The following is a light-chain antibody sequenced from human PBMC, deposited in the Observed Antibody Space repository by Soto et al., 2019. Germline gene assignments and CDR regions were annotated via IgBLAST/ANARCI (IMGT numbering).Light chain of an antibody. CDR2: EVS. J-gene: IGLJ2*01. Sequence: QSALTQPASVSGSPGQSITISCTGTSSDVGAYNYVSWYQQPPGKAPKLMIYEVSNRPSGVSDRFSGSKSDNTASLTISGLQAEDEGDYYCSSYTSASTRVVFGGGTKVTVL. CDR1: SSDVGAYNY. CDR3: SSYTSASTRVV. V-gene: IGLV2-14*01.